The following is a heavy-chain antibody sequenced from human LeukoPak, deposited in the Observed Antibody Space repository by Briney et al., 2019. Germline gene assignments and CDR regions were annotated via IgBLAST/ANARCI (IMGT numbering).Heavy chain of an antibody. Sequence: NPSETLSLTCTVSGGSISSDSYYWSWIRQPAGKGLEWIGRIYTSGSTNYNPSLKSRVTISVDTSKNQFSLNLSSVTAADMAVFYCARTYRGYCSGGSCYSSIYYYYMDVWGKGTTVTVSS. CDR1: GGSISSDSYY. V-gene: IGHV4-61*02. CDR2: IYTSGST. J-gene: IGHJ6*03. D-gene: IGHD2-15*01. CDR3: ARTYRGYCSGGSCYSSIYYYYMDV.